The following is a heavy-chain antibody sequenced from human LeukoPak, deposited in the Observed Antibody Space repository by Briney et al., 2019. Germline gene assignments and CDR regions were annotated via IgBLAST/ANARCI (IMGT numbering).Heavy chain of an antibody. CDR2: IYYSGSA. CDR1: GGSISNYY. D-gene: IGHD3-3*01. J-gene: IGHJ4*02. V-gene: IGHV4-59*01. Sequence: PSETLSLTCTVSGGSISNYYWSWIRQPPGKGLEWIGYIYYSGSADYNPSLKSRVTISVDTSKNQFSLKLNGVTAADSAVYYCARTPPFGVVDYWGQGTLVTVSS. CDR3: ARTPPFGVVDY.